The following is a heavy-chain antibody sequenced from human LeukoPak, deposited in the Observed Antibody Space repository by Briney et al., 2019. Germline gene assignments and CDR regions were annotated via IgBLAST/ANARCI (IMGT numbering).Heavy chain of an antibody. V-gene: IGHV1-2*02. CDR2: IIPNSGGT. D-gene: IGHD3-22*01. CDR1: GYTFTSYD. J-gene: IGHJ4*02. Sequence: ASVKVSCKASGYTFTSYDINWVRQAPGQGLEWMGWIIPNSGGTNYAQKFQGRVTMTRDTSINTAYMELGRLTSDDTALYYCTKEGVDSYWGQGTLVTVSS. CDR3: TKEGVDSY.